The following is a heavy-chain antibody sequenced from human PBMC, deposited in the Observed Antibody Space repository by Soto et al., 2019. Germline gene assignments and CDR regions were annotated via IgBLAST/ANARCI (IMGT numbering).Heavy chain of an antibody. CDR3: ARGRGYCSGGSCYPDV. Sequence: SETLSLTCAVYGGSFSGYYWSWIRQPPGKGLEWIGEINHSGSTNYNPSLKSRVTLSVDTSKNQFSLKLSSVTAADTAVYYCARGRGYCSGGSCYPDVWGKGTTVTVSS. CDR2: INHSGST. D-gene: IGHD2-15*01. V-gene: IGHV4-34*01. J-gene: IGHJ6*04. CDR1: GGSFSGYY.